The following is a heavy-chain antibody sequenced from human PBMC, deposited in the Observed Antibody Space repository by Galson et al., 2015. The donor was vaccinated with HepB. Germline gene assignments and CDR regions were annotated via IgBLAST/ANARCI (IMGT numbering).Heavy chain of an antibody. D-gene: IGHD3-10*01. CDR2: ISYDGSNK. CDR1: GFTFSSYA. Sequence: LRLSCATSGFTFSSYAMHWVRQAPGKGLEWVAVISYDGSNKYYADSVKDRFTISRDNSKNTLYLQMNSLRAEDTAVYYCARGNGSGKLDYWGQGTMVTVSS. V-gene: IGHV3-30-3*01. CDR3: ARGNGSGKLDY. J-gene: IGHJ4*02.